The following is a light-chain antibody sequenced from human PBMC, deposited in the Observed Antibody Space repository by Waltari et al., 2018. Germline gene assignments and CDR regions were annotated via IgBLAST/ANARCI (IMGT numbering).Light chain of an antibody. Sequence: SSDLTQDPAVSVALGQTVRITCQGDILRIYYGNWCRQKVGQPPELVIYGKNNRPSGIPDRFSASSSGNTASLIITGAQAEDEADYYCSSRELSGHVVFGGGTRLTVL. J-gene: IGLJ2*01. CDR2: GKN. CDR3: SSRELSGHVV. V-gene: IGLV3-19*01. CDR1: ILRIYY.